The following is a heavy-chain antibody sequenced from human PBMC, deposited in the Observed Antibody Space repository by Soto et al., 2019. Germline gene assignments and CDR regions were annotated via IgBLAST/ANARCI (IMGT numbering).Heavy chain of an antibody. J-gene: IGHJ6*02. CDR2: ISSSGSTI. Sequence: EVQLVESGGGLVQPGGSLRLSCAASGFTFSSYEMNWVRQAPGKGLEWVSYISSSGSTIYYADSVKGRFTISRDNAKNSLYLQMNSLRAEDTAVYYCAREVGVGYCSSTSCLPYYYGMDVWGQGTTVTVSS. CDR1: GFTFSSYE. V-gene: IGHV3-48*03. D-gene: IGHD2-2*01. CDR3: AREVGVGYCSSTSCLPYYYGMDV.